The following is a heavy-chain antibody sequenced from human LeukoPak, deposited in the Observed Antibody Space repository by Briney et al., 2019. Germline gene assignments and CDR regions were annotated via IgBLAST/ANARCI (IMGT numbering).Heavy chain of an antibody. CDR1: GGSISSYY. J-gene: IGHJ5*02. V-gene: IGHV4-4*07. D-gene: IGHD6-19*01. CDR3: ARHRGSGWYNWFDP. Sequence: SETLSLTCTVSGGSISSYYWSWIRQPAGMGLEWIGRIYTSGSTNYNPSLKSRVTMSVDTSKNQFSLKLSSVTAADTAVYYCARHRGSGWYNWFDPWGQGTLVTVSS. CDR2: IYTSGST.